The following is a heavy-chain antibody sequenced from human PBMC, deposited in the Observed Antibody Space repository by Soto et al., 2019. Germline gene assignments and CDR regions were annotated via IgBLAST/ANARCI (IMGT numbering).Heavy chain of an antibody. CDR3: ARGYRQSGYSSSWVFDY. D-gene: IGHD6-13*01. CDR2: MYYSGST. J-gene: IGHJ4*02. CDR1: GGYINSGGYY. V-gene: IGHV4-31*03. Sequence: QVQLRESGPGLVKPSQTLSLTCTVSGGYINSGGYYWNWIRQHPGKGLEWIWYMYYSGSTYYNPFLGSRVIISADASENHFSLKLSSVTSAATAVYFCARGYRQSGYSSSWVFDYWGQGTLVNVSS.